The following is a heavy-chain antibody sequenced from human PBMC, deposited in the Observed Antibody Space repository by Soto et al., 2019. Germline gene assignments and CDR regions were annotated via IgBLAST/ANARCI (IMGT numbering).Heavy chain of an antibody. CDR1: GVTFGSYW. V-gene: IGHV3-74*01. J-gene: IGHJ6*03. CDR3: ARVRYSSSWNYMDV. D-gene: IGHD6-13*01. CDR2: ISNDGSST. Sequence: HPGGSLRLSCAASGVTFGSYWMHWVRQAPGKGLVWVSRISNDGSSTSYADSVKGRFAISRDSAKNTLYLQMNSLRAEDTAVYYCARVRYSSSWNYMDVWGKGTTVTVS.